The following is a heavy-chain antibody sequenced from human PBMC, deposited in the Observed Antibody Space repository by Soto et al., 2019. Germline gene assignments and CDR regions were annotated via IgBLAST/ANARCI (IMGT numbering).Heavy chain of an antibody. Sequence: QVQLVESGGGVVQPGDSLRLSCAASGFMFSGYGMHWIRQAPGKGLEWVAVISHDGSEKYYGDSVKGRCTVSRDNSNNTLFFQIDSLRAEDTAVYYCATLVGGVKAIGAPGDWLDPWGQGTLVTVSS. CDR1: GFMFSGYG. D-gene: IGHD3-3*01. V-gene: IGHV3-30*03. CDR3: ATLVGGVKAIGAPGDWLDP. CDR2: ISHDGSEK. J-gene: IGHJ5*02.